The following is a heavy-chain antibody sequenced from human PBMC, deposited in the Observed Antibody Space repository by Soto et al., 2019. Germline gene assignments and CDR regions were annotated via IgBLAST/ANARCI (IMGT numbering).Heavy chain of an antibody. J-gene: IGHJ4*02. Sequence: PSETLSLTCAVSGGSFSGYYCSWVRQTPGKGLEWIGDINHTGGSNYNPSLKSRVMISVDTAKTQFSLNVTSVTAADTAVYYCAREVGYYSATRRNLYFDYWGPGTLVTVSS. V-gene: IGHV4-34*01. D-gene: IGHD2-2*01. CDR3: AREVGYYSATRRNLYFDY. CDR1: GGSFSGYY. CDR2: INHTGGS.